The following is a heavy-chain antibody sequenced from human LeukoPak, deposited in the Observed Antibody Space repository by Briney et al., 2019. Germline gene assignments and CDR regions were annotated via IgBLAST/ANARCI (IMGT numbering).Heavy chain of an antibody. J-gene: IGHJ4*02. CDR3: AKASCTGGNCRKDLEY. D-gene: IGHD2-15*01. CDR2: ISGSGGTT. V-gene: IGHV3-23*01. Sequence: PGGSLRLSCAASGFTFSSYTMSWVRQAPGKRLEWVSDISGSGGTTFSADSVKGRFPISRDNANNTVYLRVDSLRAEDTALYYCAKASCTGGNCRKDLEYWGQGTLVTVSS. CDR1: GFTFSSYT.